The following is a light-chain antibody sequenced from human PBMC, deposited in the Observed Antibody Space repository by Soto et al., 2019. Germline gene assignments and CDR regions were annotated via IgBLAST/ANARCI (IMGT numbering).Light chain of an antibody. Sequence: DIQMTQSPSTLSASVGDRVTITCGASQSIGDSLAWYQQKPGKAPKLLIYAASTLQSGVPSRFSGSGSGTEFTLTISSLQPEDFATYYCQQLNSYPLTFGRGTKVDI. J-gene: IGKJ4*01. CDR2: AAS. CDR3: QQLNSYPLT. CDR1: QSIGDS. V-gene: IGKV1-9*01.